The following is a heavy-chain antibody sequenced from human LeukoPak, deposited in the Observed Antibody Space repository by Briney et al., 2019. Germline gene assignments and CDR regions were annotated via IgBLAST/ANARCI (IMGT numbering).Heavy chain of an antibody. CDR2: ISSSSKYI. Sequence: GGSLRLSCGDSGSSFSSYSMNWVRQAPGKDLEWVPSISSSSKYIYYADSVKGRFTISRDNAKNSLYLQMNGLRADDTAVYYCARSPQGTGSPADYWGQGTLVTVSS. CDR3: ARSPQGTGSPADY. J-gene: IGHJ4*02. D-gene: IGHD1-1*01. V-gene: IGHV3-21*01. CDR1: GSSFSSYS.